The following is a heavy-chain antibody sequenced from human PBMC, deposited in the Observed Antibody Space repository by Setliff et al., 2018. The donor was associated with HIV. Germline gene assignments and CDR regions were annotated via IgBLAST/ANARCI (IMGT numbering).Heavy chain of an antibody. Sequence: GESLKISCRASGYTFTSHWIAWVRQMPGKGLEWMGIVYPDDSDSRYSPSFQGQVTISADKSVSTAYLQWSSLKASATAMYYCASRPFFSKAAAPPVGSHFDYWGQGTLVTVSS. CDR3: ASRPFFSKAAAPPVGSHFDY. D-gene: IGHD6-13*01. CDR1: GYTFTSHW. J-gene: IGHJ4*02. CDR2: VYPDDSDS. V-gene: IGHV5-51*01.